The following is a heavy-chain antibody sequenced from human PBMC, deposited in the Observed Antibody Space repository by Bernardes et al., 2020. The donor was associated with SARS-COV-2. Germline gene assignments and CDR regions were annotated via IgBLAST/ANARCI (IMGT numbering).Heavy chain of an antibody. CDR2: ISAYNGNT. CDR3: ARDPGSIAAAGNNWFDP. V-gene: IGHV1-18*01. J-gene: IGHJ5*02. D-gene: IGHD6-13*01. Sequence: ASMKVSCKASGYTFTSYGISWVRQAPGQGLEWMGWISAYNGNTNYAQKLQGRVTMTTDTSTSTAYMELRSLRSDDTAVYYCARDPGSIAAAGNNWFDPWGQGTLVTVSS. CDR1: GYTFTSYG.